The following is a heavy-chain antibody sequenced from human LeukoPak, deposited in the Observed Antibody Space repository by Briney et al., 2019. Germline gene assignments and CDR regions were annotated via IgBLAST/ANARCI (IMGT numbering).Heavy chain of an antibody. CDR2: ISGSGGST. J-gene: IGHJ6*02. D-gene: IGHD6-13*01. CDR3: ARARYSTGV. V-gene: IGHV3-23*01. CDR1: GFTFSSYG. Sequence: GGSLRLSCAASGFTFSSYGMHWVRQAPGKGLEWVAVISGSGGSTYYADSVKGRFTISRDNSKNTLYLQMNSLRAEDTAVYYCARARYSTGVWGQGTTVTVSS.